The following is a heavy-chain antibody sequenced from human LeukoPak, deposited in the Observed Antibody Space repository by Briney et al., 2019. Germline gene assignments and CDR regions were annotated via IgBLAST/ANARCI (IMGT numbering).Heavy chain of an antibody. CDR1: GGSFSGYY. D-gene: IGHD2-8*01. CDR2: INHSGST. V-gene: IGHV4-34*01. Sequence: SETLSLTCAVYGGSFSGYYWSWIRQPPGKGLEWIGEINHSGSTNYNPSLKSRVTIPMDMSKNHFSLKLSSVTAADTAVYYCARIGNNVGYYYYYFMDVWGKGTTVTVSS. J-gene: IGHJ6*03. CDR3: ARIGNNVGYYYYYFMDV.